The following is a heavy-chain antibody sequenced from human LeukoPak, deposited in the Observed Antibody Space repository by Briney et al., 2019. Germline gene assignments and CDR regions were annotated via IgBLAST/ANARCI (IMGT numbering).Heavy chain of an antibody. V-gene: IGHV1-2*02. D-gene: IGHD4-17*01. CDR2: IDPNSGGT. J-gene: IGHJ2*01. CDR3: ARPTVTAGWYFDL. CDR1: GYTFTSYY. Sequence: ASVKVSCKASGYTFTSYYMHWVRQAPGQGLEWVGWIDPNSGGTTYAQKFQGRVTMTRDTSISTAYMELSSLKSDDTAIYYCARPTVTAGWYFDLWGRGTLVTVSS.